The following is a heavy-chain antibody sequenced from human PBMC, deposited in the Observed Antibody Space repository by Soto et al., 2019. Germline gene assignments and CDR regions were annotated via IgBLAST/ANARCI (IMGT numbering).Heavy chain of an antibody. Sequence: GASVKVPCKASGYTFTSYAMHWVRQAPGQRLEWMGWINAGNGNTKYSQKFQGRVTITRDTSASTAYMELSSLRSEDTAVYYCASAYCGGDCSNYYYGMDVWGQGTTVTVSS. J-gene: IGHJ6*02. V-gene: IGHV1-3*01. CDR3: ASAYCGGDCSNYYYGMDV. CDR2: INAGNGNT. D-gene: IGHD2-21*02. CDR1: GYTFTSYA.